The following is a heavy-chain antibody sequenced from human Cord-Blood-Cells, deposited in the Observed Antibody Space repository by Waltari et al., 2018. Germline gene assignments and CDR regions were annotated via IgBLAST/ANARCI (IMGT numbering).Heavy chain of an antibody. V-gene: IGHV4-34*01. Sequence: QVQLQRWGAGLLMPSETLSLTCAVYGGSFSVDYWRWIRQPPGKGLEWIGEINHSGSTNYNPSLKSRVTISVDTSKNQFSLKLSSVTAADTAVYYCAREYCTGGVCLYYFDYWGQGTLVTVSS. J-gene: IGHJ4*02. CDR3: AREYCTGGVCLYYFDY. CDR1: GGSFSVDY. CDR2: INHSGST. D-gene: IGHD2-8*02.